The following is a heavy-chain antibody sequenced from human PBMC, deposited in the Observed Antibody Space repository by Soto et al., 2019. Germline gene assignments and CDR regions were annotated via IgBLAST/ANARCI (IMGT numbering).Heavy chain of an antibody. Sequence: QVQLVQSGAEVKKPGSSVKVSCKASGGTFSSYAISWVRQAPGQGLEWMGGIIPIFGTANYAQKFQGRSTITADESTSTAYMELSSLRSEDTAVYYCARSSAGVGYSYGSYDWFDPWGQGTLVTVSS. CDR2: IIPIFGTA. V-gene: IGHV1-69*01. J-gene: IGHJ5*02. D-gene: IGHD5-18*01. CDR1: GGTFSSYA. CDR3: ARSSAGVGYSYGSYDWFDP.